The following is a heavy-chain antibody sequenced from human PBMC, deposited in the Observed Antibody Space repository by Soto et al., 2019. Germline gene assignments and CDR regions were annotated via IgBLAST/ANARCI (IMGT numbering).Heavy chain of an antibody. CDR3: ARGASSGYYAY. D-gene: IGHD3-22*01. CDR2: IYYSGRT. CDR1: GGSISSGGYY. V-gene: IGHV4-31*03. J-gene: IGHJ4*02. Sequence: QVQLQESGPGLVKPSQTLSLTCTVSGGSISSGGYYWSWIRQHPGKGLEWIGYIYYSGRTYYKPSLKSRVTISVDTSKNQFSLKLSSVTAADTAVYYCARGASSGYYAYWGQGTLVTVSS.